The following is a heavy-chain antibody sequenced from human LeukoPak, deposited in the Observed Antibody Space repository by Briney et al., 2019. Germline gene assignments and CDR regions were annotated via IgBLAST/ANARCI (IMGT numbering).Heavy chain of an antibody. J-gene: IGHJ6*03. CDR3: ARVRELSYYYYYYMDV. V-gene: IGHV3-30*04. D-gene: IGHD1-7*01. CDR2: ISYDGSNK. Sequence: GGSLRLSCAASGFTFSSYAMHWVRQAPGKGLEWVAVISYDGSNKYYADSVKGRFTISRDNSKNTLYLQMNSLRAEDTAVYYCARVRELSYYYYYYMDVWGKGTTVTVSS. CDR1: GFTFSSYA.